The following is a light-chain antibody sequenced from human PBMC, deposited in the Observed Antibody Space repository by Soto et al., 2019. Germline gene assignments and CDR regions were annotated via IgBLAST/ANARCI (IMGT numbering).Light chain of an antibody. CDR2: RNN. CDR3: HSYDISLSGMV. V-gene: IGLV1-40*01. CDR1: SSNIGSGFD. J-gene: IGLJ2*01. Sequence: QSVLTQPPSVSVAPGQAVTISCAGRSSNIGSGFDVHWYQQLPGTAPKLLIYRNNNRPSGVPDRFFGSKSGTSASLAIIGLQPEDEADYYCHSYDISLSGMVFGGGTKVTVL.